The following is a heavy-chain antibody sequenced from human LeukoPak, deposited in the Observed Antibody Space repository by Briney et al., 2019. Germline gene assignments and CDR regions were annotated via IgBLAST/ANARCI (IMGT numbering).Heavy chain of an antibody. D-gene: IGHD5-24*01. CDR3: AREAVHDNWFDP. Sequence: PSETLSLTCTVSGGSISSYYWSWIRQPPGKGLEWIGSIFHSGNTYYNPSLKSRVIISVDTSKNQFSLKLSSVTAADTAVYYCAREAVHDNWFDPWGQGTMVTVSS. V-gene: IGHV4-59*04. J-gene: IGHJ5*02. CDR1: GGSISSYY. CDR2: IFHSGNT.